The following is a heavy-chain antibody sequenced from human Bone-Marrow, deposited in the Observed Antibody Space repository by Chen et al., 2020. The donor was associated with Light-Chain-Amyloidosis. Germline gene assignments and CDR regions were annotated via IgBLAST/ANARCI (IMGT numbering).Heavy chain of an antibody. V-gene: IGHV1-2*02. CDR2: INLNSGDT. J-gene: IGHJ5*02. D-gene: IGHD3-3*01. Sequence: QVQMVQSEAEVRKRGASVKVACQTSGFTFANYHIHSVRQAPGQGREWMGWINLNSGDTKYAEKLQGRVSLTRDTSTTTAYMELSGLRSDDTALYYCARDFWVAGFTTTNWFDPWGKGTLITVSS. CDR1: GFTFANYH. CDR3: ARDFWVAGFTTTNWFDP.